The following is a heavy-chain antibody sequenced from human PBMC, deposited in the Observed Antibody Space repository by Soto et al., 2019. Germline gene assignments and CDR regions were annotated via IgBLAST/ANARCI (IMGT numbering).Heavy chain of an antibody. CDR3: AREWGNWNDLGGVDY. CDR1: GFTFSSYW. CDR2: IKQDGSEK. V-gene: IGHV3-7*01. D-gene: IGHD1-1*01. Sequence: EVQLVESGGGLVPPGGSLRLSCAASGFTFSSYWMSWVRQAPGKGLEWVANIKQDGSEKYYVDSVKGRFTISRDNAKNARYLQMNSLRAEDTAVYYCAREWGNWNDLGGVDYWGQGTLVTVSS. J-gene: IGHJ4*02.